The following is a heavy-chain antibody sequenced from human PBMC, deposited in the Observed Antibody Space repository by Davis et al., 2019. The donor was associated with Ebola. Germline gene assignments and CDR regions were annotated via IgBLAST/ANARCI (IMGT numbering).Heavy chain of an antibody. V-gene: IGHV3-30*04. CDR1: GFTFSTYA. CDR3: SGLGASSGWYLP. CDR2: ISYDGSNK. J-gene: IGHJ5*02. Sequence: PGGSLRLSCAASGFTFSTYAMHWVRQAPGKGLEWVAVISYDGSNKYYTDSVKGRFTISRDNSKNTLYLQVNSLRAEDTAVYYCSGLGASSGWYLPWGQGTLVTVSS. D-gene: IGHD6-19*01.